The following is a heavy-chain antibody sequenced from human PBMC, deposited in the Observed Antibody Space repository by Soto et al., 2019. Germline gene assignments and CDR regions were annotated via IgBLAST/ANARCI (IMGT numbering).Heavy chain of an antibody. CDR1: GGSFIGYY. D-gene: IGHD4-17*01. V-gene: IGHV4-34*01. CDR3: ARVHTWTTQPYYFDY. CDR2: INHSGST. Sequence: PSETLSLTCAVYGGSFIGYYWSWIRQPPGKGLEWIGEINHSGSTNYNPSLKSRVTISVDTSKNQFSLKLSSVTAADTAVYYCARVHTWTTQPYYFDYWSQGTLVTVSS. J-gene: IGHJ4*02.